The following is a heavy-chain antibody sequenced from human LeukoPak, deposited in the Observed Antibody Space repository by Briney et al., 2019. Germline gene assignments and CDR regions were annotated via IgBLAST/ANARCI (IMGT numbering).Heavy chain of an antibody. Sequence: SETLSLTCTVSGGSISSYYWSWIRQPPGKGLEWIGYIYYSGSTNYNPSLKSRVTISVDTSKNQFSLKLSSVTAADTAVYYCARDRSSGWQGVFDMWGQGTMVTVSS. CDR2: IYYSGST. D-gene: IGHD6-19*01. J-gene: IGHJ3*02. CDR3: ARDRSSGWQGVFDM. CDR1: GGSISSYY. V-gene: IGHV4-59*01.